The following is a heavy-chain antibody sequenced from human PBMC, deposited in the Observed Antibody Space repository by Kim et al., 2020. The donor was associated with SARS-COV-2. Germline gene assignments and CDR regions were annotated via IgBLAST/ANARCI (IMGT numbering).Heavy chain of an antibody. J-gene: IGHJ4*02. D-gene: IGHD2-2*01. CDR3: ARESSRRADY. V-gene: IGHV3-23*01. Sequence: FFAGSVKGRFIISREHSRNTLFPQLNSLRAEDTALYYCARESSRRADYWGQGTLVTVSS.